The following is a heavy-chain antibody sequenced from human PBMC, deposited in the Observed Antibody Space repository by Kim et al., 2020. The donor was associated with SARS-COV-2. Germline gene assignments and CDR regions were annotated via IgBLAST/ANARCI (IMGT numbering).Heavy chain of an antibody. Sequence: SETLSLTCAVYGGSFSGYYWSWIRQPPGKGLEWIGEINHSGSTNYNPSLKSRVTISVDTSKNQFSLKLSSVTAADTAVYYCARGRRPPGLERHHYYYGMDVWGQGTTVTVSS. V-gene: IGHV4-34*01. CDR1: GGSFSGYY. CDR3: ARGRRPPGLERHHYYYGMDV. CDR2: INHSGST. J-gene: IGHJ6*02. D-gene: IGHD1-1*01.